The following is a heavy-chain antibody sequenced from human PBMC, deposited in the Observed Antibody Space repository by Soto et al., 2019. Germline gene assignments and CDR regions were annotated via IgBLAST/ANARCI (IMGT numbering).Heavy chain of an antibody. CDR2: IKQDGSEK. Sequence: EVQLVDSGGGLVQPGGSLRLSCAASGFIFSSHRMSWVRQAPGKGLEWVANIKQDGSEKYYVDSVKGRFTISRDNAKNSLYLQMNSLRAEDTAVYYCARVVGAPNWFDPWDQGTLVTVSS. V-gene: IGHV3-7*04. CDR3: ARVVGAPNWFDP. J-gene: IGHJ5*02. D-gene: IGHD1-26*01. CDR1: GFIFSSHR.